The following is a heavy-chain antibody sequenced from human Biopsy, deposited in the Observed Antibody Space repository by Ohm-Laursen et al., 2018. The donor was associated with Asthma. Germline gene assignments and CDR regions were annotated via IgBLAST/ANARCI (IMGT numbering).Heavy chain of an antibody. Sequence: SLRLSCAASGFTLRRTGMHWVRQAPGQRLEWVAVIWDDDTNKHYADSVKGRFTMARDNSKNTLDLQMNSLREEDTAVYYCVRDGADDAFDIWGQGTVVSVSS. CDR2: IWDDDTNK. CDR3: VRDGADDAFDI. CDR1: GFTLRRTG. D-gene: IGHD4-17*01. V-gene: IGHV3-33*01. J-gene: IGHJ3*02.